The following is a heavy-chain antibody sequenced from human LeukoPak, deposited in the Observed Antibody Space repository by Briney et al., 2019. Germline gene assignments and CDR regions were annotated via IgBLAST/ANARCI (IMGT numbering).Heavy chain of an antibody. Sequence: SETLSLTCTVSGGSISSSSYYWGWIRRPPGKGLEWIGSIYYSGSTYYNPSLKSRVTISVDTSKNQFSLKLSSVTAADTAVYYCARLRYCSSTSCSPFDPWGQGTLVTVSS. V-gene: IGHV4-39*01. CDR3: ARLRYCSSTSCSPFDP. CDR2: IYYSGST. CDR1: GGSISSSSYY. D-gene: IGHD2-2*01. J-gene: IGHJ5*02.